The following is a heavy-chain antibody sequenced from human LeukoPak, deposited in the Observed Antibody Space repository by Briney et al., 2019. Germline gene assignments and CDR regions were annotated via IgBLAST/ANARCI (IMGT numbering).Heavy chain of an antibody. D-gene: IGHD3-22*01. V-gene: IGHV3-23*01. CDR3: AKDPITMIVVVITSDAFDI. Sequence: GGSLRLSCAASGFTFSSYAMSWVRQAPGKGLEWVSAISGSGGSTYYADSVKGRFTISRDNSKNTLYLQMNSLRAEDTAVYYCAKDPITMIVVVITSDAFDIWGQGTMVTVSS. CDR2: ISGSGGST. J-gene: IGHJ3*02. CDR1: GFTFSSYA.